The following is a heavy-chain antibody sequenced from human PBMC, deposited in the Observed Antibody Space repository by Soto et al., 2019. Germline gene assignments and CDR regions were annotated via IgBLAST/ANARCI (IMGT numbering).Heavy chain of an antibody. CDR2: INSDGSST. Sequence: PGGSLRLSCAASVFTFSSYWMHWVRQAPGKGLVWVSRINSDGSSTSYADSVKGRFTISRDNAKNTLYLQMNSLRAEDTAVYYCARVRGTLWSSSWFDYWGQGTLVTVSS. CDR3: ARVRGTLWSSSWFDY. V-gene: IGHV3-74*01. J-gene: IGHJ4*02. D-gene: IGHD6-13*01. CDR1: VFTFSSYW.